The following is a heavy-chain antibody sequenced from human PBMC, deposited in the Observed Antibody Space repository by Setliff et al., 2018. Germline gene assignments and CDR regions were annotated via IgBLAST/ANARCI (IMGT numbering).Heavy chain of an antibody. Sequence: VKVSCKAFGGPFSNSAINWVRQAPGQGLEWMGGIIPIRGAADYAQKFQGKVIITADGSTSTAYMELTSLRSDDAAVYYCARGPSGWSSATSRYYFYMDVWGKGATVTVSS. CDR2: IIPIRGAA. CDR1: GGPFSNSA. J-gene: IGHJ6*03. CDR3: ARGPSGWSSATSRYYFYMDV. D-gene: IGHD6-19*01. V-gene: IGHV1-69*13.